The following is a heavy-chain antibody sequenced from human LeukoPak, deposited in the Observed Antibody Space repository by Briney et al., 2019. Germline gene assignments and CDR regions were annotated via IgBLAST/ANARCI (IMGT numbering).Heavy chain of an antibody. J-gene: IGHJ3*02. V-gene: IGHV4-59*01. CDR1: GGSISSYY. Sequence: SETLSLTCTVSGGSISSYYWSWIRQPPGKGLEWIGYIYYSGSTNYNPSLKSRVTISVDTSKNQFSLKLSSVTAADTAVYYCARGVLWFGELFCAFDIWGQGTMVTVSS. D-gene: IGHD3-10*01. CDR3: ARGVLWFGELFCAFDI. CDR2: IYYSGST.